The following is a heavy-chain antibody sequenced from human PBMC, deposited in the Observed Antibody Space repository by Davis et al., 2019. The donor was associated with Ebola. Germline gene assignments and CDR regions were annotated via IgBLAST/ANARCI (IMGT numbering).Heavy chain of an antibody. CDR3: AKSHCSGGSCPYYFDF. CDR1: GFTFSSYW. V-gene: IGHV3-7*01. Sequence: GESLKISCAASGFTFSSYWMSWVRQAPGKGLEYVANINPDGSGKHPLDSLKGRFTISRDNAKNSLYLQMNSLRAEDTAVYYCAKSHCSGGSCPYYFDFWGQGTQVTVSS. D-gene: IGHD2-15*01. J-gene: IGHJ4*02. CDR2: INPDGSGK.